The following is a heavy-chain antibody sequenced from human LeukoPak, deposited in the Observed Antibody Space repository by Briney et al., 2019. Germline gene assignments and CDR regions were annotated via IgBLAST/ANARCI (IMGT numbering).Heavy chain of an antibody. CDR3: ARDISAAGHYYHYYTMDV. CDR2: IGPSGSTI. Sequence: GGSLRLSCAASGFSFSDYDMNWVRQAPGEGLEWVSYIGPSGSTIFYADSVKGRFTVSRDNAKKSLYLQMDSLRADDTAVYYCARDISAAGHYYHYYTMDVWGQGTTVTVSS. D-gene: IGHD2/OR15-2a*01. J-gene: IGHJ6*02. V-gene: IGHV3-48*04. CDR1: GFSFSDYD.